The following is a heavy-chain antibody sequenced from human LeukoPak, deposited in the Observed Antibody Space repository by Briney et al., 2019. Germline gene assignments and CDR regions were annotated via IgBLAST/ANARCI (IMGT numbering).Heavy chain of an antibody. CDR3: ARDNLGLSDY. J-gene: IGHJ4*02. V-gene: IGHV1-46*01. Sequence: ASVKVSCKASGYTFTSYYMHWVRQAPGQGLEWMGIINPSGGSTSYAQKFQGRVTMTRDTSTSTAYMELRSLRSDDTAVYYCARDNLGLSDYWGQGTLVTVSS. CDR1: GYTFTSYY. D-gene: IGHD7-27*01. CDR2: INPSGGST.